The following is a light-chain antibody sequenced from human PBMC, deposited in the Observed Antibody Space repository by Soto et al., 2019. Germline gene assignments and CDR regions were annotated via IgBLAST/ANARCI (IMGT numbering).Light chain of an antibody. CDR1: SSNIGNNY. Sequence: QSVLTQPPSVSAAPGQKVTISCSGSSSNIGNNYVSWYQQLPGTAPKLLIYDNNKRPSGIPDRFSGSKSGTSATLGITGLQTGDEADYYCGTWASSMSVLFGGGTKVTVL. J-gene: IGLJ2*01. CDR2: DNN. CDR3: GTWASSMSVL. V-gene: IGLV1-51*01.